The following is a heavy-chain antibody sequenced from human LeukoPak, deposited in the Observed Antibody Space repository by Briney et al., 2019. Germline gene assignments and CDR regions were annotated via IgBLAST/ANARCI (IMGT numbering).Heavy chain of an antibody. V-gene: IGHV1-8*01. CDR3: ARDPTTVTHFDY. Sequence: ASVKVSCKASGYTFTSYDINWVRQATGQGFEWMGWMSPNSGNTGYAQKFQGRVTMTRDTSTSTVYMELSSLRSEDTAVYYCARDPTTVTHFDYWGQGTLVTVSS. D-gene: IGHD4-17*01. CDR1: GYTFTSYD. J-gene: IGHJ4*02. CDR2: MSPNSGNT.